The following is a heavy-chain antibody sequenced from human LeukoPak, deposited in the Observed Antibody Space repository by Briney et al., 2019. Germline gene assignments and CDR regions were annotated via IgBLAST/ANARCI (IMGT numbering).Heavy chain of an antibody. CDR1: GGSISSYY. Sequence: SETLSLTCTVSGGSISSYYWSWIRQPPGKGLEWIGYIYYSGSTNYNPSLKGRVTISVDTSKNQFSLKLSSVTAADTAVYYCARRLRGYSGYDYYYYMDVWGKGTTVTVSS. D-gene: IGHD5-12*01. CDR3: ARRLRGYSGYDYYYYMDV. V-gene: IGHV4-59*01. J-gene: IGHJ6*03. CDR2: IYYSGST.